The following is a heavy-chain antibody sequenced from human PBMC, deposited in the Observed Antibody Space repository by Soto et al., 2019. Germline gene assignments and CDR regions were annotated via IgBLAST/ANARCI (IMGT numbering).Heavy chain of an antibody. D-gene: IGHD5-18*01. Sequence: XGSLRLSCAASGFTFSSYWMSWVRQAPGKGLDWVANIKQDGSEKYYVDSVKGRFTISRDNAKNSLYLQMNSLRAEDTAVYYCARVLDGRMATADYYGMDVWGQGTTVTVSS. J-gene: IGHJ6*02. V-gene: IGHV3-7*03. CDR3: ARVLDGRMATADYYGMDV. CDR2: IKQDGSEK. CDR1: GFTFSSYW.